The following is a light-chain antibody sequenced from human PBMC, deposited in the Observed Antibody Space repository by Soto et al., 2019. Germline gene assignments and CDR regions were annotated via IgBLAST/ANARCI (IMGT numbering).Light chain of an antibody. J-gene: IGKJ2*01. Sequence: EIVLTQSPATLSLSPGERATLSCRASQSVSSYLAWYQQKPGQAPRLLIYDASNRATGIPARFSGSGSGTDFILTISSLAPEDFAVYYCQQRSNWRTFGQGTKLEIK. CDR3: QQRSNWRT. CDR1: QSVSSY. V-gene: IGKV3-11*01. CDR2: DAS.